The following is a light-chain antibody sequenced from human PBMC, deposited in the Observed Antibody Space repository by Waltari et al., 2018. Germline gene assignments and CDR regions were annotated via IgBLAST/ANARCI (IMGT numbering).Light chain of an antibody. J-gene: IGKJ4*01. CDR1: QSVGNY. Sequence: EKVMTQSPATLSLSPGERATLSCRASQSVGNYLAWYQQKPGQAPRLLIYDISSRATGIPDRFSGSGSGTDFTLIISRLEPEDVGTYYCLQRSEWPLTFGGGTKVEI. CDR2: DIS. V-gene: IGKV3D-20*02. CDR3: LQRSEWPLT.